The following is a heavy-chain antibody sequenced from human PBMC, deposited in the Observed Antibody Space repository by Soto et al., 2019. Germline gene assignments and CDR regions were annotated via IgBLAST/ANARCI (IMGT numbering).Heavy chain of an antibody. Sequence: PGGSLRLSCAASGFTFSSYVMHWVRQAPGKGLEWVAVIWYDGSNKYYADSVKGRFTISRDNSKNTLYLQMNSLRAEDTAVYYCARDFYDSSGYYRAGVWGQGTTVTVSS. D-gene: IGHD3-22*01. J-gene: IGHJ6*02. V-gene: IGHV3-33*01. CDR1: GFTFSSYV. CDR2: IWYDGSNK. CDR3: ARDFYDSSGYYRAGV.